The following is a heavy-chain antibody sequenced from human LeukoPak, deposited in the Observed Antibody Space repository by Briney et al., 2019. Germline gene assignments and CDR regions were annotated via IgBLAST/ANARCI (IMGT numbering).Heavy chain of an antibody. J-gene: IGHJ4*02. CDR2: IYYSGST. Sequence: SETLSLTCAVYGGSFSGYYWSWIRQPPGKGLEWIGYIYYSGSTYYNPSLKSRVTISVDTSKNQFSLKLSSVTAADTAVYYCARDGGYSSSWYDYWGQGTLVTVSS. CDR1: GGSFSGYY. V-gene: IGHV4-30-4*08. D-gene: IGHD6-13*01. CDR3: ARDGGYSSSWYDY.